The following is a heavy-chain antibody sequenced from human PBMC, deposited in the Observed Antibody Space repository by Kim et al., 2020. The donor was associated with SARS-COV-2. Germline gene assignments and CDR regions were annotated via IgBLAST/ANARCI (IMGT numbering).Heavy chain of an antibody. J-gene: IGHJ6*02. V-gene: IGHV6-1*01. CDR1: GDSVSSNSVA. Sequence: SQTLSLTCAISGDSVSSNSVAWNWIRQSPSRGLEWLGRTYYRSKWYNDYAVSVKSRITVNPDTSKNQFSLQLNSVTPEDTAVYYCARAPSIVGTTKGVYYYSMDVWGQGTTVTVSS. CDR3: ARAPSIVGTTKGVYYYSMDV. CDR2: TYYRSKWYN. D-gene: IGHD1-26*01.